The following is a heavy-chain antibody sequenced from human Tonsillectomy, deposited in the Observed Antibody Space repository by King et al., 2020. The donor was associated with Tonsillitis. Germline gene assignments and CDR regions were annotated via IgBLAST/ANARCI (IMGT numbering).Heavy chain of an antibody. D-gene: IGHD1-26*01. CDR3: ARYVSGSFDY. CDR1: GGSISSSDPY. V-gene: IGHV4-39*01. Sequence: QLQESGPGVVKPSETLSLTCTVSGGSISSSDPYWAWIRQPPGKGLEWIGYIYYKGTIFYNPSLKSRITISGGTSENLFSLKLRSVTAADTAVYFCARYVSGSFDYWGQGALVTVSS. J-gene: IGHJ4*02. CDR2: IYYKGTI.